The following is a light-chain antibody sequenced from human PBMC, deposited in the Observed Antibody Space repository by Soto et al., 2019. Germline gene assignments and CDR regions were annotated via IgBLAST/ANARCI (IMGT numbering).Light chain of an antibody. V-gene: IGLV3-21*02. Sequence: SYVLTQSPWVSVAPGQTARITCGGDNIGGSKSVHWYQQKPGQAPALVVYDDTDRPSGIPERFSGSRSGTSASLAITGLQAGDEADYYCQSYDSRLSVVFGGGTKLTVL. CDR1: NIGGSKS. J-gene: IGLJ2*01. CDR3: QSYDSRLSVV. CDR2: DDT.